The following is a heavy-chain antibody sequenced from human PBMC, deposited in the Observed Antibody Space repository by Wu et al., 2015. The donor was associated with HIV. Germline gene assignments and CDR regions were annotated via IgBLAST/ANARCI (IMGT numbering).Heavy chain of an antibody. CDR1: GYTFTGYY. CDR2: INPNSGGT. CDR3: AITPAFSRLRSREDAFDI. V-gene: IGHV1-2*02. Sequence: QVQLVQSGAEVKKPGASVKVSCKASGYTFTGYYMHWVRQAPGQGLEWMGWINPNSGGTNYAQKFQGRVTMTRDTSISTAYMELSRLRSDDTAVYYCAITPAFSRLRSREDAFDIWGQGTMVTVSS. D-gene: IGHD5-12*01. J-gene: IGHJ3*02.